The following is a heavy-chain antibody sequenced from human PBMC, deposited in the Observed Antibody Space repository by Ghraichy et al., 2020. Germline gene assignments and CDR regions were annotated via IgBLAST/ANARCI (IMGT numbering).Heavy chain of an antibody. V-gene: IGHV3-66*01. Sequence: GGSLRLSCAASGFTVSSNYVTWVRRAPGKGLEWVSVIYSGGNTYYADSVKGRFTISRDNSKNTLYLQMNSLRAEDTAVYYCASGLRPLDYWGQGTLVTVSS. D-gene: IGHD3-16*01. J-gene: IGHJ4*02. CDR2: IYSGGNT. CDR1: GFTVSSNY. CDR3: ASGLRPLDY.